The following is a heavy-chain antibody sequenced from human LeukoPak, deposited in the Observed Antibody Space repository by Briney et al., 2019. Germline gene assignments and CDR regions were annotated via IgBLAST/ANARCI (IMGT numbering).Heavy chain of an antibody. J-gene: IGHJ4*02. D-gene: IGHD3-22*01. CDR1: GFTFSSYA. CDR3: ARDHPDSNGYYPMTYSFDY. Sequence: PGGSLRLSCAASGFTFSSYAMHWVRQAPGKGLEWVAVISYDGSNKYYADSVKGRFTISRDNSKNTLYLQMNSLRAEDTTVYYCARDHPDSNGYYPMTYSFDYWGQGTLVTVSS. V-gene: IGHV3-30*04. CDR2: ISYDGSNK.